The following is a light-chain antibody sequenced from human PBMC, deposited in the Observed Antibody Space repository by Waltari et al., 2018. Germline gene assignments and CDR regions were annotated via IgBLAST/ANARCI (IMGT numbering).Light chain of an antibody. Sequence: QSALTQPASVSGSLGQSITISCPGTSSDIGGYDFVSWFQHHPGRAPKLMIYDVSVRPSGVSDRFSGSKSGNTAALTISGLQAEDEADYHCISYANSSTHVAFGGGTKVTVL. CDR2: DVS. V-gene: IGLV2-14*03. CDR3: ISYANSSTHVA. J-gene: IGLJ2*01. CDR1: SSDIGGYDF.